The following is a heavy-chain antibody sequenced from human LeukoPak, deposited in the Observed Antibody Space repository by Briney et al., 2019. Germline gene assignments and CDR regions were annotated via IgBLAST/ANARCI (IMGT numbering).Heavy chain of an antibody. CDR1: GYTFSSYS. CDR3: VRLRRNSDTSGFYYYYDF. CDR2: ISVRSNYI. D-gene: IGHD3-22*01. Sequence: PGGSLRLSCLASGYTFSSYSINWVRQAPGKGLEWVSSISVRSNYIYYADSVRGRFRTSRDDARDLLYLQMNSLRAEDTAVYYCVRLRRNSDTSGFYYYYDFWGQGTLVTVSS. J-gene: IGHJ4*02. V-gene: IGHV3-21*01.